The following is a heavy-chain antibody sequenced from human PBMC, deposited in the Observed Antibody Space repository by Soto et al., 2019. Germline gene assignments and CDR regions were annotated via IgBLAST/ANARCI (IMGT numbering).Heavy chain of an antibody. V-gene: IGHV4-39*01. CDR3: AKNLPRTGRFDY. CDR2: IYYIGKT. CDR1: GASITSTTYF. J-gene: IGHJ4*02. Sequence: ETLSLTCSLSGASITSTTYFWAWILQPPGKGLEWVGSIYYIGKTHYNPSLKSRTTISVDRSRNQFSLQVSSVTAADTAVYYCAKNLPRTGRFDYWGQGTVVTVSS.